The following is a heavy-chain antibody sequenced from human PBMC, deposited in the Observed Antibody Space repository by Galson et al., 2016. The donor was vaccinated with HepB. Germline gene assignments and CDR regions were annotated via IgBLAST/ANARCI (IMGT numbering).Heavy chain of an antibody. Sequence: SLRLSCAASGFTIGDYAMSWFRQAPGKRPEWVGFVRSKAFGGTTEYAASVKGRFTISRDDSRSIAYLQMNSLKAEDTGVYYCSSPLYATSPRTMDVWGQGTTVTVSS. CDR3: SSPLYATSPRTMDV. CDR1: GFTIGDYA. CDR2: VRSKAFGGTT. J-gene: IGHJ6*02. D-gene: IGHD2-2*01. V-gene: IGHV3-49*03.